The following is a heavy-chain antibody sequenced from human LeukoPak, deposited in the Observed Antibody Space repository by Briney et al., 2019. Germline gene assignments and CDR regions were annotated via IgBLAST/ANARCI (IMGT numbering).Heavy chain of an antibody. CDR3: TTIEYSSSIVY. V-gene: IGHV4-34*01. CDR2: INHSGST. D-gene: IGHD6-6*01. J-gene: IGHJ4*02. CDR1: GGSFSGYY. Sequence: KPSETLSLTCAVYGGSFSGYYWSWIRQPPGKGLEWIGEINHSGSTNYNPSLKSRVTISVDTSKNQFSLKLSSVTAADTAVYYCTTIEYSSSIVYWGQGTLVTVSS.